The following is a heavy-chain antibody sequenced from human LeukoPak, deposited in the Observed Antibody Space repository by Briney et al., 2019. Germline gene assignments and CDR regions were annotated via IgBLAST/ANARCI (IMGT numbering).Heavy chain of an antibody. CDR2: IFYSGST. D-gene: IGHD6-19*01. J-gene: IGHJ2*01. Sequence: SETLSLTCTVSSGSISSYYCSWIRQPPGKGLEWLGYIFYSGSTNYNPSLNSRVTISVDTSKNQFSLKLASVTAADTAVYYCARSQWLTSGCYWHFDLWGRGTLVTVSS. CDR1: SGSISSYY. CDR3: ARSQWLTSGCYWHFDL. V-gene: IGHV4-59*08.